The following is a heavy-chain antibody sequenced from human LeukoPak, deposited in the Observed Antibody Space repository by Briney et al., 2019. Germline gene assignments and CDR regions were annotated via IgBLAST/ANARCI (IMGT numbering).Heavy chain of an antibody. Sequence: PSETLSLTCAVSGGSISSSNWWSWVRQPPGKGLEWIGEIYHSGSTNYNPSLKSRVTISVDKSKNQFSLKLSSVTAADTAVYYCARAGKIRPRRSGSYSAYYFDYWGQGTLVTVSS. J-gene: IGHJ4*02. CDR2: IYHSGST. CDR3: ARAGKIRPRRSGSYSAYYFDY. D-gene: IGHD3-10*01. CDR1: GGSISSSNW. V-gene: IGHV4-4*02.